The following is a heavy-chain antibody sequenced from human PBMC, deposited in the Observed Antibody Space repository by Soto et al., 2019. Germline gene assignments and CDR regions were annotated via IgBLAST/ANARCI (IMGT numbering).Heavy chain of an antibody. Sequence: QVQLQESGPGLVKPSETLFVTCTVSGGSTDSLYWSWVRQPPGKGLEWIGYVSYSGSTTYNPSLMSRVIVSIDTSKNQFSLILTSVTASDSAVYDCARKGYFDLLSGYYLFDYWGQGILVTVSS. CDR1: GGSTDSLY. CDR2: VSYSGST. D-gene: IGHD3-3*01. J-gene: IGHJ4*02. V-gene: IGHV4-59*08. CDR3: ARKGYFDLLSGYYLFDY.